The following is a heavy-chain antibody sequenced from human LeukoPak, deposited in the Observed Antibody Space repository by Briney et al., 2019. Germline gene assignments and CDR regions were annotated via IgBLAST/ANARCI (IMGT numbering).Heavy chain of an antibody. Sequence: GGSLRLSCAASGFTFSSYAMSWVRQAPGKGLEWVSAISGSGGSTCYADSVKGRFTISRDNSKNTLYLQMNSLRAEDTAVYYCATRRRYCTNGVCSREFWFDPWGQGTLVTVSS. CDR1: GFTFSSYA. CDR2: ISGSGGST. V-gene: IGHV3-23*01. CDR3: ATRRRYCTNGVCSREFWFDP. J-gene: IGHJ5*02. D-gene: IGHD2-8*01.